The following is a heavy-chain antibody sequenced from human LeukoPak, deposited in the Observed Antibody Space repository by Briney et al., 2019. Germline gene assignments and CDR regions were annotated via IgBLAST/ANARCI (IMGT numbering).Heavy chain of an antibody. CDR2: ISSSSSYI. J-gene: IGHJ4*02. D-gene: IGHD3-9*01. V-gene: IGHV3-21*01. CDR3: ARGADSGYSSDN. CDR1: GFTFSSYT. Sequence: GGSLRLSCAASGFTFSSYTMNWVRQAPGKGLEWVSSISSSSSYIYYADSVKGRFTISRDNAKNTLYLQMNSLRAEDTAVYYCARGADSGYSSDNWGQGTLVSVSS.